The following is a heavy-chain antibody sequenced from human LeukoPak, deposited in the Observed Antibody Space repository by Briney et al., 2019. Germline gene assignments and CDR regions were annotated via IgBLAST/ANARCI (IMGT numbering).Heavy chain of an antibody. Sequence: ASVKVSXKASGYTFTGYYMHWVRRAPGQGLEWMGRINPNSGGTNYAQKFQGRVTMTRDTSISTAYMELSRLRSDDTAVYYCARFVNFYDSSGFFWFDPWGQGTLVTVSS. CDR3: ARFVNFYDSSGFFWFDP. J-gene: IGHJ5*02. V-gene: IGHV1-2*06. CDR2: INPNSGGT. CDR1: GYTFTGYY. D-gene: IGHD3-22*01.